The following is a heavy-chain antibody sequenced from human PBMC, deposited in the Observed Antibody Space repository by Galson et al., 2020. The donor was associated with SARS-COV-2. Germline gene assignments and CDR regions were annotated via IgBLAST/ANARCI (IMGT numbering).Heavy chain of an antibody. V-gene: IGHV3-30*04. D-gene: IGHD2-8*01. CDR3: ARGNGASPNNWFDP. CDR1: GFTFSSYA. CDR2: ISYDGSNK. Sequence: GGSLRLSCAASGFTFSSYAMHWVRQAPGKGLEWVAVISYDGSNKYYADSVKGRFTISRDNSKNTLYLQMNSLRAEDTAVYYCARGNGASPNNWFDPWGQGTLVTVSS. J-gene: IGHJ5*02.